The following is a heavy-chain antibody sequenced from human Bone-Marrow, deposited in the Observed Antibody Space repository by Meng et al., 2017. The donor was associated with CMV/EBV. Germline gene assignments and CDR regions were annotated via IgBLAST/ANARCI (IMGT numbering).Heavy chain of an antibody. V-gene: IGHV3-21*01. J-gene: IGHJ6*02. CDR1: GFTFSSYS. CDR2: ISSSSSYI. D-gene: IGHD2-8*01. CDR3: ARFVLTHYYYYGMDV. Sequence: GGSLRLSCAASGFTFSSYSMNWVRQAPGKGLEWVSSISSSSSYIYYADSVKGPFTISRDNAKNSLYLQMNSLRAEDTAVYYCARFVLTHYYYYGMDVWGQGTTVTVSS.